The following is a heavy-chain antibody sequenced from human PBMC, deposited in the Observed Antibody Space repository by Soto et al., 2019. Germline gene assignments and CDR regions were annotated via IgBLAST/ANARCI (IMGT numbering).Heavy chain of an antibody. J-gene: IGHJ4*02. CDR1: GFTFSSYA. D-gene: IGHD3-3*01. V-gene: IGHV3-23*01. Sequence: EVQLLESGGGLVQPGGSLRLSCAASGFTFSSYAMSWVRQAPGKGLEWVSAISGSGGSTYYADSVKGRFTISRDNSKNTLYLQMNSLRAEDTAVYYCAKAMVLRFLEWLLFDYWGQGTLVTASS. CDR2: ISGSGGST. CDR3: AKAMVLRFLEWLLFDY.